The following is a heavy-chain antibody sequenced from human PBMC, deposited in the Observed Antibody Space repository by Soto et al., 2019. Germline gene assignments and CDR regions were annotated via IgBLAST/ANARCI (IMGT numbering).Heavy chain of an antibody. J-gene: IGHJ5*02. Sequence: GGSLRLSCAASGFIFENFGMSWVRQAPGKGLEWISTISGSGFKKYYADSVKGRFTISRDNSKSTVYLELNNLSAEDTAVYHCAKNQGVELVPLATVDWFDPWGQGSVVTVSS. CDR1: GFIFENFG. CDR2: ISGSGFKK. V-gene: IGHV3-23*01. CDR3: AKNQGVELVPLATVDWFDP. D-gene: IGHD1-26*01.